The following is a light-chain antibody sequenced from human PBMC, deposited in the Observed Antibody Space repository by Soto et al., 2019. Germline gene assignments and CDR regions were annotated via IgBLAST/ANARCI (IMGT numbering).Light chain of an antibody. CDR3: SSYTSSSTLIYV. CDR2: DVS. Sequence: QSALTQPASVSGSPGQSITISCTGTSSDVGGYNYVSWYQQHLGKAPKLMIYDVSNRPSGVSNRFSGSKSGNTASLTISGLQAENEADYYGSSYTSSSTLIYVFGTGTKLTVL. J-gene: IGLJ1*01. V-gene: IGLV2-14*01. CDR1: SSDVGGYNY.